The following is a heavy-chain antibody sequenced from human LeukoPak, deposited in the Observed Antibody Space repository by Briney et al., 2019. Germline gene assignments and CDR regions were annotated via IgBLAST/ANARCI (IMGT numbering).Heavy chain of an antibody. Sequence: GGSLRLSCAASGFTFSSYSMNWVRQAPGKGLEWVSSISSSSSYIYYADSVKGRFTISRDNAKNSLYLQMNSLRDEDTAVYYCATEHTYYYGSGIGDYWGQGTLVTVSS. V-gene: IGHV3-21*04. D-gene: IGHD3-10*01. CDR2: ISSSSSYI. J-gene: IGHJ4*02. CDR1: GFTFSSYS. CDR3: ATEHTYYYGSGIGDY.